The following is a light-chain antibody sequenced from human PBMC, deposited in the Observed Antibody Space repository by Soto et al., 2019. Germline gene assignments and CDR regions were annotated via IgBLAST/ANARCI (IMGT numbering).Light chain of an antibody. CDR2: DVT. Sequence: QSALTQPRSVSGSPGQSVTVSCTGTSSDVGGYNYVSWYQHHSGKAPKLIVYDVTQRPSGIPDRFSGSKSGNTASLTISGLQPDDEADYHCCSYADNYFYVFGSGTKLTVL. CDR1: SSDVGGYNY. V-gene: IGLV2-11*01. J-gene: IGLJ1*01. CDR3: CSYADNYFYV.